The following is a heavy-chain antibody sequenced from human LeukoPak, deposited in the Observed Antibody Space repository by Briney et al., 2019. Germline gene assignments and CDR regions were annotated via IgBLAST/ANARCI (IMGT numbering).Heavy chain of an antibody. J-gene: IGHJ4*02. Sequence: PGRSLRLSCAASGFTFSSYGMHWVRQAPGKGLEWVAVIWYDGSNKYYADSVKGRFTISRDNSKNTLYLQMNSLRAEDTAVYYCARDGSSWYLDYWGQGTLATVSS. D-gene: IGHD6-13*01. CDR2: IWYDGSNK. CDR3: ARDGSSWYLDY. CDR1: GFTFSSYG. V-gene: IGHV3-33*08.